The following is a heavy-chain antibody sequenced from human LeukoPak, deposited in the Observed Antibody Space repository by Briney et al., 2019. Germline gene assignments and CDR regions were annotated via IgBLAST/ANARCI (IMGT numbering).Heavy chain of an antibody. Sequence: GASVKVSCKASGGTFSSYAISWVRQAPGQGLEWMGWISAYNGNTNYAQKLQGRVTMTTDTSTSTAYMELRSLRSDNTAVYYCARLPTYYYGSGSYFDDYWGQGTLVTVSS. CDR1: GGTFSSYA. CDR3: ARLPTYYYGSGSYFDDY. D-gene: IGHD3-10*01. J-gene: IGHJ4*02. V-gene: IGHV1-18*01. CDR2: ISAYNGNT.